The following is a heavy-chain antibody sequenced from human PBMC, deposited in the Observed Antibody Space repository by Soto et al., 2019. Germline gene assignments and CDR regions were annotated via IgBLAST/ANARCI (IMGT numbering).Heavy chain of an antibody. CDR3: ARLVGGVVVVAATHFSGAFDI. CDR1: GGSINNYY. Sequence: SETLSLTCTVSGGSINNYYWSWILQPAGKGLEWIGRIYPSGNTNYNPSLKSRVIMSVDTSKNQFSLKLSSVTAADTAVYYCARLVGGVVVVAATHFSGAFDIWGQGTMVTVSS. J-gene: IGHJ3*02. V-gene: IGHV4-4*07. CDR2: IYPSGNT. D-gene: IGHD2-15*01.